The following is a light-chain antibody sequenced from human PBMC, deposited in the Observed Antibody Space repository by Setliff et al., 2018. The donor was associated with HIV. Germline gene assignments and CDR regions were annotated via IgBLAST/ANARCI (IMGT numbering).Light chain of an antibody. V-gene: IGLV2-14*01. Sequence: ALTQPASVSGSPGQSITISCTGTSSDVGNYNYVSWYQQHPGKAPKLMIYEVTYRPSGVSNRFSGSKSGNTASLTISGLQAEDEADYYCSSYTSSSALAVFGTGTKVTVL. CDR3: SSYTSSSALAV. J-gene: IGLJ1*01. CDR2: EVT. CDR1: SSDVGNYNY.